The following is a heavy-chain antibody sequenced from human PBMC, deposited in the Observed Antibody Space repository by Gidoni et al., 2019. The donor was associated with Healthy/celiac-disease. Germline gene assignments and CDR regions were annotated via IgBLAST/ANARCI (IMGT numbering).Heavy chain of an antibody. D-gene: IGHD3-16*02. V-gene: IGHV3-30*18. J-gene: IGHJ6*03. Sequence: QVQLVESGGGVVQPGRSLRLSCAASGFTFSHSGMHWVRQAPGKGLECVAVISYDGSNKYYEYSVKGRFTISRDNSKNTLYLQMNSLRAEDTAVYYCAKAPRRFGGVIDPYYYYMDVGGKGTTVTVSS. CDR1: GFTFSHSG. CDR2: ISYDGSNK. CDR3: AKAPRRFGGVIDPYYYYMDV.